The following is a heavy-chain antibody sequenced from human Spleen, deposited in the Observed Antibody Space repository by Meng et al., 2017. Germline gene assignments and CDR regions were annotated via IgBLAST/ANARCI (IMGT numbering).Heavy chain of an antibody. J-gene: IGHJ2*01. CDR1: GGSIISSSFY. CDR2: TYYSGDT. CDR3: ARDKTSPGYFDL. V-gene: IGHV4-39*07. Sequence: QGRLEESGPGLVRPSETLSLTCTVSGGSIISSSFYWAWIRQPPGKGLEWIGSTYYSGDTYDNPSLKSRVTISVDTSKDQFSLKVRSVTAADTAVYYCARDKTSPGYFDLWGRGTLVTVSS. D-gene: IGHD1-14*01.